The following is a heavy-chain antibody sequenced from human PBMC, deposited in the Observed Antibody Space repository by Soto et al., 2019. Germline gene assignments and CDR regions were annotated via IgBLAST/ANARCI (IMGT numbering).Heavy chain of an antibody. V-gene: IGHV4-30-4*01. Sequence: SETLSLTCTASGGSVTSAEDYWSWIRQSPGKGLEWMGYISNSGSTGYNPSLKTRRSMSVDRSKNQFTLRLTSVTAADTAVYFCAPESGSTYGYFDYWGQGTQVTVS. J-gene: IGHJ4*02. D-gene: IGHD5-18*01. CDR2: ISNSGST. CDR3: APESGSTYGYFDY. CDR1: GGSVTSAEDY.